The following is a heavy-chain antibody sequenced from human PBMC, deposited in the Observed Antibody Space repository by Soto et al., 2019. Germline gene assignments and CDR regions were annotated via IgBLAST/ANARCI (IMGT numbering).Heavy chain of an antibody. D-gene: IGHD3-3*01. V-gene: IGHV1-18*01. Sequence: ASVKVSCKASGYTFTSYGISWVRQAPGQGLEWMGWISAYNGNTNYAQKLQGRVTMTTDTSTSTAYMELRSLRSDDTAVYYCARERGRLKSGSPLIDYWGQGTLVTVSS. CDR2: ISAYNGNT. CDR1: GYTFTSYG. J-gene: IGHJ4*02. CDR3: ARERGRLKSGSPLIDY.